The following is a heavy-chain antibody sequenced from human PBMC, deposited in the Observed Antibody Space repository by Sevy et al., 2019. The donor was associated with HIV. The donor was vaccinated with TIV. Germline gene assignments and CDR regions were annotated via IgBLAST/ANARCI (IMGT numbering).Heavy chain of an antibody. CDR2: IRADGRDK. Sequence: GGLRLSCAASGFTFSPYWMTWVRQAPGKGPEWVAKIRADGRDKYYGDSVKGRFTISRDNAKNSLYLQMNSLRADDTAMYYCARGVGLDCWGQGALVTVSS. J-gene: IGHJ4*02. V-gene: IGHV3-7*01. D-gene: IGHD1-26*01. CDR1: GFTFSPYW. CDR3: ARGVGLDC.